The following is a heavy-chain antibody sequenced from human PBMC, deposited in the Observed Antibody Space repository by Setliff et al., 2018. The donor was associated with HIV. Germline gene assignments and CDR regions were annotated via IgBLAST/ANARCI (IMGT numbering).Heavy chain of an antibody. J-gene: IGHJ4*02. V-gene: IGHV4-4*07. CDR1: GVSISSYY. D-gene: IGHD6-19*01. CDR2: IYASGII. Sequence: SETLSLTCTVSGVSISSYYWSWIRQPAGKGLEWVGRIYASGIINYNPSLKSRVTMSADTSKNQFSLKLTSVTAADTAVYYCARKAVAGNFDSWGQGTPVTVSS. CDR3: ARKAVAGNFDS.